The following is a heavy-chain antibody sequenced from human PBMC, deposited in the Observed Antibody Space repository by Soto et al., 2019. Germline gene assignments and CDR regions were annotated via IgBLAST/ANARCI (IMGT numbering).Heavy chain of an antibody. D-gene: IGHD3-22*01. CDR3: ARSQPGTYYYDSSGYYPYYYYGMDV. CDR2: IIPIFGTA. V-gene: IGHV1-69*13. J-gene: IGHJ6*02. Sequence: SVKVSCKASGGTFSSYAISWVRQAPGQGLEWMGGIIPIFGTANYAQKFQGRVTITADESTSTAYMELSSLRSEDTAVYYCARSQPGTYYYDSSGYYPYYYYGMDVWG. CDR1: GGTFSSYA.